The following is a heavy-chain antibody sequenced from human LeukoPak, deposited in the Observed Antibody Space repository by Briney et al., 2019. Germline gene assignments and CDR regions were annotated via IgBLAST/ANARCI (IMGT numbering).Heavy chain of an antibody. J-gene: IGHJ4*02. Sequence: SVKVSCKASGGTFSSYAISRVRQAPGQGLEWMGRIIPILGIANYAQKFQGRVTITADKSTSTAYMELSSLRSEDTAVYYCARELVVRGVRPGCWGQGTLVTVSS. CDR2: IIPILGIA. CDR1: GGTFSSYA. D-gene: IGHD3-10*01. CDR3: ARELVVRGVRPGC. V-gene: IGHV1-69*04.